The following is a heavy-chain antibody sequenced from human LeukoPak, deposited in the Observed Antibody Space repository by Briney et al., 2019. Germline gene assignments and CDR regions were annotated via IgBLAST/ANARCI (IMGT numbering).Heavy chain of an antibody. J-gene: IGHJ3*02. CDR3: ARVPYSLDAFDI. CDR2: IYYSGST. Sequence: PSETLSPTCTVSGGSISSSSYYWSWIRQPPGKGLEWIGYIYYSGSTNYNPSLKSRVTISVDTSKNQFSLKLSSVTAADTAVYYCARVPYSLDAFDIWGQGTMVTVSS. D-gene: IGHD2-15*01. CDR1: GGSISSSSYY. V-gene: IGHV4-61*01.